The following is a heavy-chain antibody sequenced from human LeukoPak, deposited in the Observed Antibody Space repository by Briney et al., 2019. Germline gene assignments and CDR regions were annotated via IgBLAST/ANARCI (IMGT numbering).Heavy chain of an antibody. CDR1: GFAFSIHG. CDR2: ISPGGPT. V-gene: IGHV3-23*01. D-gene: IGHD5-12*01. CDR3: AKDGAWLRFDD. J-gene: IGHJ4*02. Sequence: PGGSLRLSCAASGFAFSIHGMNWVRQAPGKGLEWVSCISPGGPTYYTDSVKGRFTISRDDSKNTLYLQMNNLRAEDTAVYYCAKDGAWLRFDDWGQGILVTVSS.